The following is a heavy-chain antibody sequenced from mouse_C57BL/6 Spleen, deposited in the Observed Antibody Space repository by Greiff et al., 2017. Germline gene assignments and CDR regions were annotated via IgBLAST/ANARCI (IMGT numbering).Heavy chain of an antibody. D-gene: IGHD1-1*01. CDR1: GYTFTSYW. Sequence: VQLQQPGAELVRPGSSVKLSCKASGYTFTSYWMHWVKQRPIQGLEWIGNIDPSDSETHYNQKFKDKATLTVDKSSSTAYMQLSSLTSEDSAVYYGARDYGSSYNYFDYWGQGTTLTVSS. J-gene: IGHJ2*01. CDR3: ARDYGSSYNYFDY. CDR2: IDPSDSET. V-gene: IGHV1-52*01.